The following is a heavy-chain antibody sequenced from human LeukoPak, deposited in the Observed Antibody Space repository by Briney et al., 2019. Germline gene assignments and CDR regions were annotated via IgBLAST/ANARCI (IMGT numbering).Heavy chain of an antibody. D-gene: IGHD4-17*01. Sequence: GGSLRLSCAASGFTFNDYSMNWVRQTPGKGLEWVSVIYSGGSTYYADSVKGRFTISRDNSKNTLYLQMNSLRAEDTAVYYCATPHDYGDYGGVWGQGTTVTVSS. CDR2: IYSGGST. V-gene: IGHV3-66*01. J-gene: IGHJ6*02. CDR3: ATPHDYGDYGGV. CDR1: GFTFNDYS.